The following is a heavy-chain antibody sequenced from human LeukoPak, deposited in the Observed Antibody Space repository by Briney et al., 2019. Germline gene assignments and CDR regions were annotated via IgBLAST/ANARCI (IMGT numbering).Heavy chain of an antibody. CDR3: ASQPGDCSGGSCMPPFDY. V-gene: IGHV1-69*04. D-gene: IGHD2-15*01. J-gene: IGHJ4*02. CDR1: GGTFSSYA. Sequence: SVKVSCKASGGTFSSYAISWVRQAPGQGLEWMGRIIPILGIANYAQKFQGRVTITADKSTSTAYMELSSLRSEDTAVYYCASQPGDCSGGSCMPPFDYWGQGTLVTVSS. CDR2: IIPILGIA.